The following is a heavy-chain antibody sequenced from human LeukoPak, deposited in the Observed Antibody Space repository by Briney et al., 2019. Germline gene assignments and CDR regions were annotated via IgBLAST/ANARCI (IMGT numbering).Heavy chain of an antibody. D-gene: IGHD3/OR15-3a*01. CDR1: GFSISSHW. Sequence: GGSLRLSCVASGFSISSHWMSWVRQAPGKGLEWVASLKEDVSARNLVDSVKGRFTISRDNAKNSLYLQMNSLRAEDTALYYCAKAPLAMGLVTNWGQGTLVTVSS. CDR2: LKEDVSAR. J-gene: IGHJ4*02. V-gene: IGHV3-7*03. CDR3: AKAPLAMGLVTN.